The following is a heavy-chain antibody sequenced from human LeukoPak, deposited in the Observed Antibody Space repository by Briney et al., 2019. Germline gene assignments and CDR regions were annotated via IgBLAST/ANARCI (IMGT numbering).Heavy chain of an antibody. D-gene: IGHD4-11*01. V-gene: IGHV1-58*01. CDR1: GFTFTNSA. CDR3: AADLPYSNYGPLDY. CDR2: IVVGSGNT. Sequence: SVKVSCKASGFTFTNSAVRWVRQARGQRLEWIGWIVVGSGNTNYAQKFQERVTITGDMSTNTAYLELSSLRSDDTAVYYCAADLPYSNYGPLDYWGQGTLVTVSS. J-gene: IGHJ4*02.